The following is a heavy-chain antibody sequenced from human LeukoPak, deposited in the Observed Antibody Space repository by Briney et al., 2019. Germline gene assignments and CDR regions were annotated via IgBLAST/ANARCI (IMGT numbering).Heavy chain of an antibody. Sequence: KPSETLSLTCAVYGGSFSGYYWSWIRQPPGKGLEWIGEINHSGSTNYNPPLKSRVTISVDTSKNQFSLKLSSVTAADTAVYYCARGLDVVAVAGLYYFDYWGQGTLVTVSS. J-gene: IGHJ4*02. CDR1: GGSFSGYY. V-gene: IGHV4-34*01. CDR3: ARGLDVVAVAGLYYFDY. D-gene: IGHD6-19*01. CDR2: INHSGST.